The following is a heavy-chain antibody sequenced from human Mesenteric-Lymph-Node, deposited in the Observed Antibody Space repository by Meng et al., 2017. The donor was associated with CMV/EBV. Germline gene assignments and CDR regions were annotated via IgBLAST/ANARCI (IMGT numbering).Heavy chain of an antibody. CDR2: ISYDGSNK. J-gene: IGHJ4*02. D-gene: IGHD6-6*01. Sequence: GESLKISCAASGFTFSSYAMHWVRQAPGKGLEWVAVISYDGSNKYYADSVKGRFTISRDNSKNTLYLQMNSLRAEDTAVYYCAESIASRLRGQGTMVTVSS. CDR3: AESIASRL. V-gene: IGHV3-30*04. CDR1: GFTFSSYA.